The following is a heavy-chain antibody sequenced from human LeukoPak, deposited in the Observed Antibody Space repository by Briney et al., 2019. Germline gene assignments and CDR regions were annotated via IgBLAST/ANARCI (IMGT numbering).Heavy chain of an antibody. CDR3: ARELRGGSGSYQAFDI. D-gene: IGHD3-10*01. J-gene: IGHJ3*02. Sequence: GGSLRLSCAASGFTFSDYAMNWVRQAPGKGLEWLSYISTSSTTIYYADSVKGRFTISRDNAKNSLYLQMNSLRAEDTAVYYCARELRGGSGSYQAFDIWGQGTMVTVSS. V-gene: IGHV3-48*01. CDR1: GFTFSDYA. CDR2: ISTSSTTI.